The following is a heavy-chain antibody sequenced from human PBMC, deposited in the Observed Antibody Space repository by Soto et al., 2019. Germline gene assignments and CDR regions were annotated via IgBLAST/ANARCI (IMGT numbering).Heavy chain of an antibody. CDR3: ARDQGMGSSGPFDY. CDR1: GDSISDYY. J-gene: IGHJ4*02. V-gene: IGHV4-59*01. CDR2: VYHSGNT. Sequence: QVQLQESGPGLVKPSETLSLTCTVSGDSISDYYWSWIRQAPGKGLEWIGFVYHSGNTNYKSSLKGRVTMSMDTSKSQLFLKLTSVTAADTAVYYCARDQGMGSSGPFDYWGQGALVTVSS. D-gene: IGHD6-13*01.